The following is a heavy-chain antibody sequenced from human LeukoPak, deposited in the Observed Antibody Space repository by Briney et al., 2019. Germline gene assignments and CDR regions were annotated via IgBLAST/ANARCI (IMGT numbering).Heavy chain of an antibody. Sequence: ASVKVSCKASGYTFTSYGIGWVRQAPGQGLEWMGWISAYNGNTNYAQKLQGRVTMTTDTSTSTAYMELRSLRSDDTAVYYCARGYCSSTSCQFDYWGQGTLVTVSS. V-gene: IGHV1-18*01. CDR1: GYTFTSYG. CDR3: ARGYCSSTSCQFDY. D-gene: IGHD2-2*01. CDR2: ISAYNGNT. J-gene: IGHJ4*02.